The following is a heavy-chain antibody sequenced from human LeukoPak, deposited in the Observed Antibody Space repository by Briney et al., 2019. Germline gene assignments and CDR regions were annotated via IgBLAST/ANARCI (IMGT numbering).Heavy chain of an antibody. CDR3: VRHDLIGITGGNFDY. D-gene: IGHD1-14*01. V-gene: IGHV4-39*01. CDR2: IYYSGST. CDR1: GGSISSSSYY. Sequence: SETLSLTCTVSGGSISSSSYYWGWIRQPPGKGLEWIGSIYYSGSTYYNPSLKSRVTVSVDTSKNQFSLKLNSVTAADTAVYYCVRHDLIGITGGNFDYWGQGTLVSVSS. J-gene: IGHJ4*02.